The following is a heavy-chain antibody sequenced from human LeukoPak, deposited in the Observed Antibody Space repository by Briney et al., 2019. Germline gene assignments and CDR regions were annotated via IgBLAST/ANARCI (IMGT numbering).Heavy chain of an antibody. J-gene: IGHJ2*01. Sequence: ASVKVSCKASGYTFTSYYMHWVRQAPGQGLEWMGIINPSGGSTSYAQKFQGRVTMTRDTSASTVYMELSSLRSEDTAVYYCARDTSYYGSGSYYTDALPGYFDLWGRGTLVTVSS. CDR2: INPSGGST. CDR1: GYTFTSYY. V-gene: IGHV1-46*01. CDR3: ARDTSYYGSGSYYTDALPGYFDL. D-gene: IGHD3-10*01.